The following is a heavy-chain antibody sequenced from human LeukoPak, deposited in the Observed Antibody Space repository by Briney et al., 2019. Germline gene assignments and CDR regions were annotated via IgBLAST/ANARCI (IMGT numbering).Heavy chain of an antibody. D-gene: IGHD6-6*01. Sequence: SETLSLTCAVYGGSFSGYYWSWICQPPGKGLEWIGEINHSGSTNYNPSLKSRVTISVDTSKNQFSLKLSSVTAADTAVYYCARAESIAARRRAGYYYYYYGMDVWGQGTTVTVSS. CDR3: ARAESIAARRRAGYYYYYYGMDV. CDR1: GGSFSGYY. CDR2: INHSGST. V-gene: IGHV4-34*01. J-gene: IGHJ6*02.